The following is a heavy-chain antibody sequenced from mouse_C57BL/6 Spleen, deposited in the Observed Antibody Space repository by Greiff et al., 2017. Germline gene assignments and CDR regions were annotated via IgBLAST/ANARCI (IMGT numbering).Heavy chain of an antibody. D-gene: IGHD2-3*01. V-gene: IGHV1-82*01. Sequence: QVQLQQSGPELVKPGASVKISCKASGYAFSSSWMNWVEQRPGKGLEWIGRIYPGDGDTNYNGKFKGKATLTADKSSSTAYMQLSSLTSEDSAVYFCARPRIYDGYFDYWGQGTTLTVSS. CDR3: ARPRIYDGYFDY. CDR2: IYPGDGDT. CDR1: GYAFSSSW. J-gene: IGHJ2*01.